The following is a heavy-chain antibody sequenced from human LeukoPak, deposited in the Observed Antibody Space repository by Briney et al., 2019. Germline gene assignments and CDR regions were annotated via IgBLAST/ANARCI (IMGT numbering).Heavy chain of an antibody. J-gene: IGHJ4*02. CDR2: INHSGST. CDR1: GGSFSGYY. Sequence: SETLSLTCAVYGGSFSGYYWSWIRQPPGKGLEWIGEINHSGSTNYNPSLKSRVTISVDTSKNQFSLKLSSVTAADTAVYYCARKYYYDSSGYSLYYFGYWGQGTLVTVSS. V-gene: IGHV4-34*01. CDR3: ARKYYYDSSGYSLYYFGY. D-gene: IGHD3-22*01.